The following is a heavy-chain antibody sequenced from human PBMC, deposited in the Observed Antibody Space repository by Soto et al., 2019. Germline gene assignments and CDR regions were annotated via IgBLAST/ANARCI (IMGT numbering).Heavy chain of an antibody. J-gene: IGHJ5*02. V-gene: IGHV4-31*03. D-gene: IGHD3-16*01. Sequence: QVQLQESGPGLVKPSQTLSLTCTVSGGSISSGGYYWSWIRQHPGKCLEGIGYIYYSGSAYYNPSLWRRVTRSVDTSKNQFCLQRSSVTAADTAVYYGARTFCVGPPDWFDPWGQGTLFSVSS. CDR2: IYYSGSA. CDR3: ARTFCVGPPDWFDP. CDR1: GGSISSGGYY.